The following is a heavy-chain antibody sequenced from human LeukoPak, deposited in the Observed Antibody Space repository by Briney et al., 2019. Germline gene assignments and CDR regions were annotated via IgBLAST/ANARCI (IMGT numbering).Heavy chain of an antibody. V-gene: IGHV4-34*01. CDR2: INHSGST. CDR3: ARANRHRGAAVVPAASGY. Sequence: SETLSLTCAVYGGSSSGYYWSWVRQPPGKGLEWIGEINHSGSTNYNPSLKSRVTISVDTSKNQFSLKLSSVTAADTAVYYCARANRHRGAAVVPAASGYWGQGTLVTVSS. CDR1: GGSSSGYY. D-gene: IGHD2-2*01. J-gene: IGHJ4*02.